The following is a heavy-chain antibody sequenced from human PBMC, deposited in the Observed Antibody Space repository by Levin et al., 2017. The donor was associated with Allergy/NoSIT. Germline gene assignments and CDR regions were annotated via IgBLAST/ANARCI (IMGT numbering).Heavy chain of an antibody. CDR2: IYYSGST. CDR1: GGSISSYY. V-gene: IGHV4-59*01. CDR3: ARELRSGYYPYYYYGMDV. D-gene: IGHD3-22*01. J-gene: IGHJ6*02. Sequence: SQTLSLTCTVSGGSISSYYWSWIRQPPGKGLEWIGYIYYSGSTNYNPSLKSRVTISVDTSKNQFSLKLSSVTAADTAVYYCARELRSGYYPYYYYGMDVWGQGTTVTVSS.